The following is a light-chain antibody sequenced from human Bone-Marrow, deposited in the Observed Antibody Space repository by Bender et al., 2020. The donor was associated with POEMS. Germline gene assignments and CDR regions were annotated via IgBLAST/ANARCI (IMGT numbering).Light chain of an antibody. CDR3: AAWEASLGGGV. CDR1: NSNIGTNA. V-gene: IGLV1-44*01. Sequence: QSVLTQPPSASGTPGQRVTISCSGSNSNIGTNAVNWYQQFPGTAPKLLIYSDNQRPSGVPDRFYAFTSGTSASLAISGVQSEDEDGYYCAAWEASLGGGVFGGGTKLTV. J-gene: IGLJ3*02. CDR2: SDN.